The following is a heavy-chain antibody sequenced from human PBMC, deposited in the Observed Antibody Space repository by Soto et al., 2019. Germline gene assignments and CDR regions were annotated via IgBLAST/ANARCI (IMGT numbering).Heavy chain of an antibody. D-gene: IGHD4-17*01. CDR1: GFTFSAYN. V-gene: IGHV3-21*06. CDR2: ITSSSSSI. CDR3: ASHYGDNGWFDP. Sequence: GGSLRLSCAASGFTFSAYNMNWVRQPPGKGLEWVSSITSSSSSIYYADSLKGRFTISRDNAKNSLYLQMNSLRAEDTAVYYCASHYGDNGWFDPGGQGTLVTVSS. J-gene: IGHJ5*02.